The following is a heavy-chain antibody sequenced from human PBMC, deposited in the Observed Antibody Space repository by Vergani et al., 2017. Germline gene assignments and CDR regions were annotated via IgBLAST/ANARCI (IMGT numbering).Heavy chain of an antibody. CDR3: ARLRDYYGSGTPHAFDI. Sequence: QVQLQESGPGLVKPSQTLSLTCTVSGGSISSGDYYWSWIRQPPGKGLEWIGYIYYSGSTNYNPSLKSRVTISVDTSKNQFSLKLSSVTAADTAVYYCARLRDYYGSGTPHAFDIWGQGTMVTVSS. CDR2: IYYSGST. CDR1: GGSISSGDYY. D-gene: IGHD3-10*01. J-gene: IGHJ3*02. V-gene: IGHV4-30-4*01.